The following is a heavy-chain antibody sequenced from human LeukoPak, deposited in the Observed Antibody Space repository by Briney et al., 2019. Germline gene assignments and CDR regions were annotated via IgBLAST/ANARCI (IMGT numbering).Heavy chain of an antibody. CDR3: ARGAAYGGPFDY. V-gene: IGHV4-59*01. Sequence: SETLSLTCTVSGGSISSYYWSWIRQPPGKGLEWIGYIYYSGSTNYNPSLKSRVTISVDTSKNQFSLKLSSVTAADTAVYYCARGAAYGGPFDYWGQGTLVTVSS. CDR1: GGSISSYY. D-gene: IGHD4-23*01. CDR2: IYYSGST. J-gene: IGHJ4*02.